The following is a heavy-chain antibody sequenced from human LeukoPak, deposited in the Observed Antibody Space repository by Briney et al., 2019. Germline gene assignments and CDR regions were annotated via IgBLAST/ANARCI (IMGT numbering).Heavy chain of an antibody. D-gene: IGHD6-6*01. V-gene: IGHV3-33*01. CDR1: GFTFSSYG. CDR3: ARGSGSSSLNWFDP. J-gene: IGHJ5*02. Sequence: GGPLRLSCAASGFTFSSYGMHWVRQAPDKGLEWVAVIWYDGSSTYYADSVKGRFTISRDNSKNTLYLQMNSLRAEDTAVYYCARGSGSSSLNWFDPWGQGTLVTVSS. CDR2: IWYDGSST.